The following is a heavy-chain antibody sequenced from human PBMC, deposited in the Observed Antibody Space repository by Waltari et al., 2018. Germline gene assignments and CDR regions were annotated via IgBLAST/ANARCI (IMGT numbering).Heavy chain of an antibody. J-gene: IGHJ4*02. V-gene: IGHV2-70*01. CDR3: ARTVRFLEWLSADY. CDR1: GFSLSTSGMC. D-gene: IGHD3-3*01. CDR2: LDWDDDK. Sequence: QVTLRESGPALVKPTQTLTLTCTFSGFSLSTSGMCVSWIRQPPGKALEWLALLDWDDDKYYSTSLKTSLTISKDTSKNQVVLTMTNMDPVDTATYYCARTVRFLEWLSADYWGQGTLVTVSS.